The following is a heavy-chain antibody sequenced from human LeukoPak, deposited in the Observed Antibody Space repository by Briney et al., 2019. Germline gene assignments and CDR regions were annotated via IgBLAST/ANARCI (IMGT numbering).Heavy chain of an antibody. D-gene: IGHD2-2*01. V-gene: IGHV1-18*01. CDR1: GYTFTSYG. Sequence: GASVKLSCKASGYTFTSYGISWVRQAPGQGLEWMGWISAYNGNTNYAQKLQARVTMTTDTSTSTAYMELRSLRSDDTAVYYCAREGGCSSTSCYARSGMDVWGKGTTVTVSS. CDR2: ISAYNGNT. J-gene: IGHJ6*03. CDR3: AREGGCSSTSCYARSGMDV.